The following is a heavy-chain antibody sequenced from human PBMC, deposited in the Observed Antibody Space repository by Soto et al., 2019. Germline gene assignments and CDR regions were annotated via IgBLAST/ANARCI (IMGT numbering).Heavy chain of an antibody. V-gene: IGHV1-46*01. CDR3: ASNYDILTGYYNGKFDY. CDR2: INPSGGST. D-gene: IGHD3-9*01. Sequence: ASVKVSCKASGYTFTSYYMHWVRQAPGQGLEWMGIINPSGGSTGYAQKFQGRVTMTRDTSTSTVYMELSSLRSEDTAVYYCASNYDILTGYYNGKFDYWGQGTLVTVSS. CDR1: GYTFTSYY. J-gene: IGHJ4*02.